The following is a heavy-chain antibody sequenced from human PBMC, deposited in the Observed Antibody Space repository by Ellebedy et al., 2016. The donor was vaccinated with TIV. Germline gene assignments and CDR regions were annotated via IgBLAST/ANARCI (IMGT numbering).Heavy chain of an antibody. V-gene: IGHV1-24*01. Sequence: ASVKVSXXVSGYTLTEVTIHWVRQAPGKGREWMGGIDPEDGKTIYAQKFQGRVTMTRDTSTSTAYMELSSLRSEDTAIYYCVRLIREPCWGQGTQVTVSS. D-gene: IGHD1-14*01. CDR1: GYTLTEVT. CDR3: VRLIREPC. CDR2: IDPEDGKT. J-gene: IGHJ4*02.